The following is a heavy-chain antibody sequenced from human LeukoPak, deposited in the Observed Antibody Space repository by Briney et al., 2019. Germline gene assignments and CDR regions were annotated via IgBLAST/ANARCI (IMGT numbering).Heavy chain of an antibody. CDR3: ARVSYGSGWQNNWFDP. V-gene: IGHV1-2*02. J-gene: IGHJ5*02. CDR2: INPSSGGT. CDR1: GYTFTGYY. D-gene: IGHD6-19*01. Sequence: WASVKVSCKASGYTFTGYYMHWVRQAPGQGLEWMGWINPSSGGTNYAQKFQGRVTMTRDTSISTAYMELSRLRSDDTAVYYCARVSYGSGWQNNWFDPWGQGTLVTVSS.